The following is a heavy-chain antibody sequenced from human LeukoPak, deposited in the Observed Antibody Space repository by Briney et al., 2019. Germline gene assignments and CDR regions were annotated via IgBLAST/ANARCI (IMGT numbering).Heavy chain of an antibody. J-gene: IGHJ6*02. CDR2: MNPNSGNT. CDR1: GYTFTSYD. D-gene: IGHD2-15*01. CDR3: ARSSGGRNYYYYGMDV. Sequence: ASVKVSCKASGYTFTSYDINWVRQATGQGLEWMGWMNPNSGNTGYAQKFQGRVTMTRNTSISTAYMELSSLRSGDTAVYYCARSSGGRNYYYYGMDVWGQGTTVTVSS. V-gene: IGHV1-8*01.